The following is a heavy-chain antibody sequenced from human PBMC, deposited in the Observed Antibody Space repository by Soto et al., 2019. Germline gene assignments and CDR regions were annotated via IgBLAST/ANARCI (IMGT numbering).Heavy chain of an antibody. V-gene: IGHV4-31*03. CDR2: IYYSGST. CDR1: GCSISSGGYY. D-gene: IGHD3-10*01. J-gene: IGHJ4*02. Sequence: PSETLSLTCTVSGCSISSGGYYWSWIRQHPGKGLEWIGYIYYSGSTYYNPSLKSRVTISVDTSKNQFSLKLNSMTAADTAVYYCARHNYGSGSTYFDYWGQGTLVTVSS. CDR3: ARHNYGSGSTYFDY.